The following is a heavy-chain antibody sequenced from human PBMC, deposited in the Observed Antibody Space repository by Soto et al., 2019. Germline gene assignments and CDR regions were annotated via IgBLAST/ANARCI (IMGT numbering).Heavy chain of an antibody. V-gene: IGHV4-4*02. D-gene: IGHD2-2*01. CDR2: IYHSGST. J-gene: IGHJ6*02. Sequence: PSETLSLTCAVSGGSISSSNWWSRVRQPPGKGLEWIGEIYHSGSTNYNPSLKSRVTISVDKSKNQFSLKLSSVTAADTAVYYCARGMDCSSTSCYYSFYCGMDVWGQGTTVTVSS. CDR1: GGSISSSNW. CDR3: ARGMDCSSTSCYYSFYCGMDV.